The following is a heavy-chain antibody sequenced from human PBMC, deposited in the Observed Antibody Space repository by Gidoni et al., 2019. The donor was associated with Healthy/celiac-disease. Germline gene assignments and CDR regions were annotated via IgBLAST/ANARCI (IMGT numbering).Heavy chain of an antibody. CDR2: ISSSSSYI. J-gene: IGHJ4*02. V-gene: IGHV3-21*01. D-gene: IGHD4-17*01. Sequence: EVHLVESGGGLVKPGGSLRLSCAAYGFTFSSYRMNWVRQAPGKGLEWVSSISSSSSYIYYADSVKGRFTISRDNAKNALYLQMNSLRAEDTAVYYCARDETTVTHFDYWGQGTLVTVSS. CDR3: ARDETTVTHFDY. CDR1: GFTFSSYR.